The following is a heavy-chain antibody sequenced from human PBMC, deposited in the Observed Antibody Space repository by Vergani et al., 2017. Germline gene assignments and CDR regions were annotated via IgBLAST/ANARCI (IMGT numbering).Heavy chain of an antibody. D-gene: IGHD6-19*01. V-gene: IGHV1-18*01. CDR1: SHTFQTYG. Sequence: QVQLVQSGAELKKPGASVSVSCKGSSHTFQTYGISWVRQAPGKGLEWMAWIRPYTGHTIYAQKFQDRVTMTADTSTNTAYMELRSLRSEDTAVYYCARPGQWLVQGGYFDYWGQGTLVTVSS. CDR2: IRPYTGHT. J-gene: IGHJ4*02. CDR3: ARPGQWLVQGGYFDY.